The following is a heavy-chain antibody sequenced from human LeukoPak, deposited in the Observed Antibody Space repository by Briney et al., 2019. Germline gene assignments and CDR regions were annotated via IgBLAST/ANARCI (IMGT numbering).Heavy chain of an antibody. CDR1: GFTFSSYA. CDR2: ISGSGGST. V-gene: IGHV3-23*01. J-gene: IGHJ3*02. CDR3: AKDFGYGDYEFPPDAFDI. D-gene: IGHD4-17*01. Sequence: TGGSLRLSCAASGFTFSSYAMSWVRQAPGKGLEWVSAISGSGGSTYYAGSVKGRFTISRDNSKNTLYLQMNSLRAEDTAVYYCAKDFGYGDYEFPPDAFDIWGQGTMVTVSS.